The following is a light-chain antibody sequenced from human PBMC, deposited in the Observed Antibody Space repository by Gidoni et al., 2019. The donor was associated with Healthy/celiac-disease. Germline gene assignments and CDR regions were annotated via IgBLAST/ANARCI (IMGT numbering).Light chain of an antibody. CDR1: SSDVGGYKY. CDR2: EVN. J-gene: IGLJ2*01. CDR3: SSYAGSNRGA. Sequence: QSALTQPPSASGSPGQSVTITCTGTSSDVGGYKYVSWYQQHPGKAPKLMLYEVNKRPSGVPDRFSGSQSGNTASLTVSGLQAEDEADYYCSSYAGSNRGAFGGETKVTVL. V-gene: IGLV2-8*01.